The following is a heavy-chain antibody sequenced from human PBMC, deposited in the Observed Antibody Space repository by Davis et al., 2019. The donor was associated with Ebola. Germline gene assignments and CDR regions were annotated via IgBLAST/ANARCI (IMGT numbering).Heavy chain of an antibody. V-gene: IGHV4-59*11. CDR1: GGSISSHY. Sequence: PSETLSLTCTVSGGSISSHYWSWIRQPPGKGLEWNGYIYYNGSTNYNPSLKSRVTISVDTSKRQFSLKLSSATAADKAVYYCARSAGPNVQYAFDIWGQGTMVTVSS. J-gene: IGHJ3*02. D-gene: IGHD6-25*01. CDR3: ARSAGPNVQYAFDI. CDR2: IYYNGST.